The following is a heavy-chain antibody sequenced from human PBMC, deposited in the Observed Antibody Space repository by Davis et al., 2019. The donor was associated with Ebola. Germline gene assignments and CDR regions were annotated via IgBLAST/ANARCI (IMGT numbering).Heavy chain of an antibody. Sequence: GESLKISCAASGFIVSDKYMSWVRQAPGKWLEWVAGINWNGGSTGYADSVKGRFTISRDNAKNSLYLQMNSLRAEDTAFYHCARVNALTGYSRFDSWGQGTLVTVSS. CDR1: GFIVSDKY. J-gene: IGHJ5*01. CDR2: INWNGGST. D-gene: IGHD3-9*01. V-gene: IGHV3-20*01. CDR3: ARVNALTGYSRFDS.